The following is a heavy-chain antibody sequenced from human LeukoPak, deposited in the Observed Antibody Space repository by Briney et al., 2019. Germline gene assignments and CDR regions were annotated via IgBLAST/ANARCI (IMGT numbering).Heavy chain of an antibody. D-gene: IGHD3-3*01. CDR2: MNPNSGNT. CDR1: GYTFTSYD. Sequence: ASVKVSCKASGYTFTSYDINWVRQATGQGLEWMGWMNPNSGNTGYAQKFQGRVTMTRNTSISTAYMELSSLRSGDTAVYYCARDYYDFWSGYYSANWFDPWGQGTLVTVSS. V-gene: IGHV1-8*01. J-gene: IGHJ5*02. CDR3: ARDYYDFWSGYYSANWFDP.